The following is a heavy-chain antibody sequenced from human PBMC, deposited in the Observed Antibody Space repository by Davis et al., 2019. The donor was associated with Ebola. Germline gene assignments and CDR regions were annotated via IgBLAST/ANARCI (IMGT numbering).Heavy chain of an antibody. J-gene: IGHJ6*04. CDR3: ARVLGSLLTDHYYYYGMDV. V-gene: IGHV4-31*03. Sequence: SETLSLTCTVSGGSISSGGYYWSWIRQHPGKGLEWIGYTYYSGSTYYNPSLKSRVTISVDTSKNQFSLKLSSVTAADTAVYYCARVLGSLLTDHYYYYGMDVWGKGTTVTVSS. CDR2: TYYSGST. D-gene: IGHD3-16*02. CDR1: GGSISSGGYY.